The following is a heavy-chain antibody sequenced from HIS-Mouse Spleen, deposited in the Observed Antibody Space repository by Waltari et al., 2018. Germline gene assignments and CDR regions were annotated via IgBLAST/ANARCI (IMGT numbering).Heavy chain of an antibody. D-gene: IGHD3-3*01. Sequence: QLQLQESGPGLVKPSETLSLTCTVSGGSISSSSYYWGWIRQPPGKGLEWIGSIDYSGSNYYNPSLKSRVTISVDTSKNQFSLKLSSVTAADTAVYYCARAPTGFLEWFDAFDIWGQGTMVTVSS. J-gene: IGHJ3*02. CDR3: ARAPTGFLEWFDAFDI. CDR2: IDYSGSN. V-gene: IGHV4-39*07. CDR1: GGSISSSSYY.